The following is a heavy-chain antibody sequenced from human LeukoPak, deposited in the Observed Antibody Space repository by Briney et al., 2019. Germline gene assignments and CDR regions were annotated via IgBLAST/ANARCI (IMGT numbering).Heavy chain of an antibody. V-gene: IGHV3-23*01. CDR3: AKDLSMVRGVPPYFDY. J-gene: IGHJ4*02. D-gene: IGHD3-10*01. CDR1: GFTFSSYA. CDR2: ISSSGGST. Sequence: PGGSLRLSCAASGFTFSSYAMSWVRQAPGKGLEWVSAISSSGGSTYYADSVKGRFTISRDNSKNTLYLQMNSLRAEDTAVYYCAKDLSMVRGVPPYFDYWGQGTLVTVSS.